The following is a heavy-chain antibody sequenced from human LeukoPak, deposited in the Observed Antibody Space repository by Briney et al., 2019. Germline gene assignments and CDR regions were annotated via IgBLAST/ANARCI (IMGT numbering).Heavy chain of an antibody. CDR3: ARGDWVA. CDR1: GDTFSD. V-gene: IGHV7-4-1*02. CDR2: INTNTGNP. J-gene: IGHJ4*02. Sequence: ASVKVSCKAFGDTFSDMNWVRQAPGQGLEWMGWINTNTGNPTYVQGFRGRFVFSLGTSVNTAYLQISSLKADDTAVYYCARGDWVAWGQGTLVTVSA. D-gene: IGHD3-9*01.